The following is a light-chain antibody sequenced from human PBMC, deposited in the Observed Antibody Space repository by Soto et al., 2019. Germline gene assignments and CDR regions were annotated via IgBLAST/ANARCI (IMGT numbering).Light chain of an antibody. Sequence: AIQLTQAPSSLSASVGDRVTITCRSSQDIRGSLAWYEQKPWNAPKLLIFDVSTLQSGVPTRFSGSGSGTDFTLTIRSLQPADFETYYCQQFTTSPLPFGQATRLEIQ. CDR3: QQFTTSPLP. CDR2: DVS. CDR1: QDIRGS. J-gene: IGKJ5*01. V-gene: IGKV1-13*02.